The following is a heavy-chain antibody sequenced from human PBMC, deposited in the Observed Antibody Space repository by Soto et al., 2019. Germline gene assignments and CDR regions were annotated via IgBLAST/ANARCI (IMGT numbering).Heavy chain of an antibody. D-gene: IGHD1-26*01. CDR2: IYRSGTT. Sequence: SETLSLTCGVSNFSISSGYYLGWIRQSPGKGLEWIASIYRSGTTSYNPSLKSRVTISVDPSKNQFSLMLTAVTAADTAVYYCARTHSGSYYSVFNYWGRGSLVTVSS. CDR3: ARTHSGSYYSVFNY. V-gene: IGHV4-38-2*01. J-gene: IGHJ4*02. CDR1: NFSISSGYY.